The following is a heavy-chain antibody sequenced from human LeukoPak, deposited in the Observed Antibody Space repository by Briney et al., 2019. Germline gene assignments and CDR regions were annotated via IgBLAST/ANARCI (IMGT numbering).Heavy chain of an antibody. Sequence: GASVKVSCKASGYTFTSYGINWVRQATGQGLEWMGWMNPNSGNTGYAQKFQGRVTMTRNTSISTAYMELSSLRSEDTAVYYCARWSSTSYRDHYYYYYGMDVWGQGTTVTVSS. CDR1: GYTFTSYG. CDR3: ARWSSTSYRDHYYYYYGMDV. CDR2: MNPNSGNT. V-gene: IGHV1-8*01. D-gene: IGHD2-2*01. J-gene: IGHJ6*02.